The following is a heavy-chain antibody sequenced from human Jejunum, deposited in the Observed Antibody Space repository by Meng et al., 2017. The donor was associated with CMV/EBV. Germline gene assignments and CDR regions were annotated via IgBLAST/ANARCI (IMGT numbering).Heavy chain of an antibody. V-gene: IGHV3-7*01. CDR1: GFNFSSHW. J-gene: IGHJ4*02. Sequence: SLKISCAASGFNFSSHWMTWVRQAPGKGLEWVASIKPDGSDKYYVDSVKGRFTISRDNANNSLYLQMNSLRGEDTAVYYCGRSGGLWGQGTLVTVSS. CDR2: IKPDGSDK. D-gene: IGHD1-26*01. CDR3: GRSGGL.